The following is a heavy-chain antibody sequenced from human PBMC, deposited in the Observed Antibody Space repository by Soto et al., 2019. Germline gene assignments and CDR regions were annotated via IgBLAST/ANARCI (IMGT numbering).Heavy chain of an antibody. CDR1: GGSVSSNDFS. J-gene: IGHJ6*02. CDR3: ARLNGFCDGTKCRGYYGMDV. CDR2: IYSNHDT. D-gene: IGHD2-2*03. V-gene: IGHV4-39*01. Sequence: QLQLQESGPGLVKPSETLSLTCAVSGGSVSSNDFSWGWVRQSPETGLEWIATIYSNHDTHYNPYLLSRVTISVDTSKNEFSLRLNSVTAADTAVYYCARLNGFCDGTKCRGYYGMDVWGRGTTVTVSS.